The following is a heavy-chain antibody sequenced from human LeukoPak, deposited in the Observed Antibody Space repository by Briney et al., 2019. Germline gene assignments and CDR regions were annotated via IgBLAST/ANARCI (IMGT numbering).Heavy chain of an antibody. CDR1: GGSFSGFF. J-gene: IGHJ5*02. V-gene: IGHV4-34*01. Sequence: PSETLSLPCGVSGGSFSGFFWTWIRQSPGRGLEWIGEINRRGTTYYNPSLESRLAISLDTSRNQFFLNLTSVTAADTAVYFCARGGTTYSSGSGTHPWGQGTLVTVSS. CDR2: INRRGTT. CDR3: ARGGTTYSSGSGTHP. D-gene: IGHD3-10*01.